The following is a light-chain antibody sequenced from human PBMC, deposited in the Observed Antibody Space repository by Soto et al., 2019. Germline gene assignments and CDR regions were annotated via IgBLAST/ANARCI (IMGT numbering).Light chain of an antibody. CDR1: ISDVGSYNY. J-gene: IGLJ1*01. CDR2: DVS. Sequence: QSALTQPASVSGSPGQSITISCTGTISDVGSYNYVSWYQQYPGKAPKLMIYDVSTRPSGVSDRFSGSKSGNTASLTISGLRAEGEADYYCGSYTTSSNDVFGTGTKVTVL. CDR3: GSYTTSSNDV. V-gene: IGLV2-14*03.